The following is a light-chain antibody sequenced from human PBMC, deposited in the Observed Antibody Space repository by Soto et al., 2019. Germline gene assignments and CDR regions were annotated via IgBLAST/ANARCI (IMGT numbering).Light chain of an antibody. CDR2: KVS. V-gene: IGKV2-30*01. J-gene: IGKJ1*01. Sequence: DVVMTQSPLSLPVTLGQPASISCRSSQSLVYSDGYAYLNWFHQRPGQSPRRLIYKVSNRDSGVXDXSSGSGSGTDFTLKISRVEAEDVGVYYCMQGTHWPPTFGRGTKVEIK. CDR3: MQGTHWPPT. CDR1: QSLVYSDGYAY.